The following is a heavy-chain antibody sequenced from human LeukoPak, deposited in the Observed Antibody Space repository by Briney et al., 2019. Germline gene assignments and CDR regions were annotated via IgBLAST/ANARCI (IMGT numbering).Heavy chain of an antibody. Sequence: SETLSLTCAVYGGSFSGYYWSWIRQPPGKGLEWIGEINHSGSTNYNPSLKSRVTISVDTSKNQFSLKLSSVTAADTAVYYCAGRFSNSWLYYFDYWGQGTLVTVS. CDR2: INHSGST. CDR1: GGSFSGYY. V-gene: IGHV4-34*01. J-gene: IGHJ4*02. D-gene: IGHD6-13*01. CDR3: AGRFSNSWLYYFDY.